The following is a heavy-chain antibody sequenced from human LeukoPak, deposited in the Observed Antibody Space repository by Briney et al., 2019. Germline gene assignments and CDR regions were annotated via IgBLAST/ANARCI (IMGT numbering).Heavy chain of an antibody. J-gene: IGHJ6*04. Sequence: GESLKISCKGSGYSFTSYWIGWVRQMPGKGLEWMGIIYPGDSDTRYSPSFQGQVTISADKSISTAYLQWSSLKASDTAMYYCARHLFLGSRRDGYNFQMDVWGKGTTVTVSS. CDR1: GYSFTSYW. V-gene: IGHV5-51*01. CDR2: IYPGDSDT. CDR3: ARHLFLGSRRDGYNFQMDV. D-gene: IGHD5-24*01.